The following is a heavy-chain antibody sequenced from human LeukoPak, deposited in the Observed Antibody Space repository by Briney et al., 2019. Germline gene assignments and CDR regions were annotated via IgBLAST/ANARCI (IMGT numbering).Heavy chain of an antibody. V-gene: IGHV3-74*01. CDR3: ARGRGTLVRGVIIHYYGMDV. CDR2: INGDGSDT. CDR1: GFTFRNYW. Sequence: GSLRLSCAASGFTFRNYWMQWVRQVPGKGLVWVSRINGDGSDTSYADSVKGRFTISRDNAKDTLYLQMNSLRADDTAVYYCARGRGTLVRGVIIHYYGMDVWGQGSTVTVSS. J-gene: IGHJ6*02. D-gene: IGHD3-10*01.